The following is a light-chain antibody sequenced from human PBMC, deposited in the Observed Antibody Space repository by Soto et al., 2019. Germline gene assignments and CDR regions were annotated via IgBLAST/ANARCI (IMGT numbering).Light chain of an antibody. CDR2: GAY. CDR1: QSVGNN. V-gene: IGKV3-20*01. CDR3: QQYGVSPRT. J-gene: IGKJ1*01. Sequence: EIVLTQSPATLSVSPGERTTLSCRASQSVGNNLAWYQQKPGQAPRLLIYGAYTRATGIPDRFSGSGSGKDFSLTISRLEPEDFAVYYCQQYGVSPRTFGQGTKVDI.